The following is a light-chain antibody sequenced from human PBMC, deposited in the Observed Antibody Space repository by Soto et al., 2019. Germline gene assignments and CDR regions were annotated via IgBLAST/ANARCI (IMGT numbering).Light chain of an antibody. CDR3: QQSYSTPPT. J-gene: IGKJ2*01. Sequence: DIQMTQSPSSLSASVGDRVTITCRASQSISSYLNWYQQKPGKAPNLLIYAASSLQSGVPSRFSGSGSGTDFTLTISSLQPEDFATYYCQQSYSTPPTLGQGTKLEIK. V-gene: IGKV1-39*01. CDR1: QSISSY. CDR2: AAS.